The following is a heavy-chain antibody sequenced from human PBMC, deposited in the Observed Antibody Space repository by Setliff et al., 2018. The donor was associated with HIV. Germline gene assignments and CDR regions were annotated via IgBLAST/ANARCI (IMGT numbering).Heavy chain of an antibody. V-gene: IGHV4-59*11. Sequence: TLSLTCSVSGDSLGSHYWSWVRQPPGKGLEWIGSVDYSGTPNYSPSLKSRVTISLDTSKNEISLKVTSVTAADTAVYYCARSLWLGDIQHWGQGTLVTVSS. CDR3: ARSLWLGDIQH. J-gene: IGHJ1*01. D-gene: IGHD2-21*01. CDR1: GDSLGSHY. CDR2: VDYSGTP.